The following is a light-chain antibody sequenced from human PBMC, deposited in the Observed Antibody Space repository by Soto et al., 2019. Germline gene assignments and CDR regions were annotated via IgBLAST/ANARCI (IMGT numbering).Light chain of an antibody. V-gene: IGLV2-14*01. Sequence: QSALTQPASVSGSPGQSITISCTGTSSDVGGYNYVSWYQQNPGKAPKLMIYEVGNRPSGVSNRFSGSKSGNTASLTISGLQAEDEADYYCSSYTSSSTWVFGGGTKLTVL. J-gene: IGLJ3*02. CDR1: SSDVGGYNY. CDR3: SSYTSSSTWV. CDR2: EVG.